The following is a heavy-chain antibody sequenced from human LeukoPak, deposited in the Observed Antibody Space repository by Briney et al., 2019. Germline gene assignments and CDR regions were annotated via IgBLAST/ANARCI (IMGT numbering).Heavy chain of an antibody. CDR2: ISSSSSYI. CDR3: ARLGSLYDSKYYFDY. CDR1: GFTFSSYS. D-gene: IGHD3-22*01. J-gene: IGHJ4*02. V-gene: IGHV3-21*01. Sequence: GGSLRLSCAASGFTFSSYSMNWVRQAPGKGLEWVSSISSSSSYIYYADSVKGRFTISRDNAKNSLYLQMNSLRAEDTAVYYCARLGSLYDSKYYFDYWGQGTLVTVSS.